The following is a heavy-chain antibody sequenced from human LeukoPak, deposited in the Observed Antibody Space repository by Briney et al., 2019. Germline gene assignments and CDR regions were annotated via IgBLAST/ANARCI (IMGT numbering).Heavy chain of an antibody. V-gene: IGHV4-39*07. CDR3: ARGPLTMTRGFDP. D-gene: IGHD4-17*01. CDR1: GGSISSTSCY. CDR2: IYYSGST. Sequence: SETLSLTCSVSGGSISSTSCYWGWIRQPPGKGLEWIGGIYYSGSTYYNPSLKSRVTISVDTSKNQFSLKLSSVTAADTALYYCARGPLTMTRGFDPWGQGTLVTVSS. J-gene: IGHJ5*02.